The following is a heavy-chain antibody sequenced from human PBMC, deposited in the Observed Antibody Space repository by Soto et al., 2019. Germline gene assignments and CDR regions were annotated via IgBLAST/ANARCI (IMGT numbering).Heavy chain of an antibody. CDR1: GFTFSSYW. Sequence: GGSLRLSCAASGFTFSSYWMHWVRQAPGKGLVWVSRINSDGSSTSYADSVKGRFTISRDNAKNTLYLQMNSLRAEDTAVYYCASSRVVVINSPDAFDIWGQGTMVTVSS. CDR3: ASSRVVVINSPDAFDI. D-gene: IGHD3-22*01. CDR2: INSDGSST. V-gene: IGHV3-74*01. J-gene: IGHJ3*02.